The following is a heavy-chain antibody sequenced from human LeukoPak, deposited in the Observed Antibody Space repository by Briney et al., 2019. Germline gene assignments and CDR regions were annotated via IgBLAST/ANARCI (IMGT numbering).Heavy chain of an antibody. J-gene: IGHJ6*02. V-gene: IGHV1-46*01. CDR1: GYTFTSYY. CDR2: INPSGGST. D-gene: IGHD1-26*01. CDR3: ARVRGIVGATIPRYYYYGMDV. Sequence: ASVKVSCKASGYTFTSYYMHWVRQAPGQGLEWMGLINPSGGSTSYAQKFQGRVTMTRDTSTSTVYMELSSLRSEDAAVYYCARVRGIVGATIPRYYYYGMDVWGQGTTVTVSS.